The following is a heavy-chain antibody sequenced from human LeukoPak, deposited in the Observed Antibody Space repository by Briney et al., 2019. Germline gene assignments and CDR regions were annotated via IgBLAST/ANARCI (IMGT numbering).Heavy chain of an antibody. CDR1: GYTFTGYC. Sequence: ASVKVSCKASGYTFTGYCMHWVRQAPGQGLEWMGWINTNTGNPTYAQGFTGRFVFSLDTSVSTAYLQISSLKAEDTAVYYCARGVLRYFDWLLSDFDYWGQGTLVTVSS. D-gene: IGHD3-9*01. CDR3: ARGVLRYFDWLLSDFDY. J-gene: IGHJ4*02. CDR2: INTNTGNP. V-gene: IGHV7-4-1*02.